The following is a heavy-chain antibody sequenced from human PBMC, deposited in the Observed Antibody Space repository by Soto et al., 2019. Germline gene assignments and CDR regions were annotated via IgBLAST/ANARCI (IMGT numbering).Heavy chain of an antibody. D-gene: IGHD3-3*01. CDR1: GFTFSSYA. CDR3: ARDQAPYYDFWSGYPHC. V-gene: IGHV3-30-3*01. Sequence: LRLSCAASGFTFSSYAMHWVRQAPGKGLEWVAVISYDGSNKYYADSVKGRFTISRDNSKNTLYLQMNSLRAEDTAVYYCARDQAPYYDFWSGYPHCWGQGTLVTVSS. J-gene: IGHJ4*02. CDR2: ISYDGSNK.